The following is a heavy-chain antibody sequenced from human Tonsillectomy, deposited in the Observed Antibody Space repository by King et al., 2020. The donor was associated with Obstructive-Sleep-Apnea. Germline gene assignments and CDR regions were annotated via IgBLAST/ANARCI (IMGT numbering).Heavy chain of an antibody. Sequence: VQLVESGGGVVQPGRSLRLSCAASGFTFSSYAMHWVRQAPGKGLEWVAVISYDGSNKYYADSVKGRFTISRYNSKNTLYLQMNSLRAEDTAVYYCARDGYSYVDSFDYWGQGTLVTVSS. CDR1: GFTFSSYA. J-gene: IGHJ4*02. CDR2: ISYDGSNK. CDR3: ARDGYSYVDSFDY. V-gene: IGHV3-30*04. D-gene: IGHD5-18*01.